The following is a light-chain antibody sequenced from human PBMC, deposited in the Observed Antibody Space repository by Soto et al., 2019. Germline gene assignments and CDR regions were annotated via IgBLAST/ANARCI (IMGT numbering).Light chain of an antibody. CDR2: DAS. CDR3: QQFNNYPS. CDR1: QSVSSSY. V-gene: IGKV3-20*01. J-gene: IGKJ4*01. Sequence: EIVLTQSPGTLSLSPGERATLSCRASQSVSSSYLAWYQQKPGQAPRLLIYDASSLESGVPSRFSGSGSGTDFTLTISSLQPEDFATYYCQQFNNYPSFGGGTKVEIK.